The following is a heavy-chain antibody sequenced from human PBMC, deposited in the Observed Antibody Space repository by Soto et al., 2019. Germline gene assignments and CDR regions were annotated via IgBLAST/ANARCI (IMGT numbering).Heavy chain of an antibody. J-gene: IGHJ6*03. D-gene: IGHD3-16*01. CDR1: GGSISSSSYY. CDR2: IYYSGST. V-gene: IGHV4-39*01. Sequence: SETLSLTCTVSGGSISSSSYYWGWIRQPPGKGLEWIGSIYYSGSTYYNPSLKSRVTISVDTSKNQFSLKLSSVTAADTAVYYCARRPTFDVAILSYYYMDVWGKGTTVTVSS. CDR3: ARRPTFDVAILSYYYMDV.